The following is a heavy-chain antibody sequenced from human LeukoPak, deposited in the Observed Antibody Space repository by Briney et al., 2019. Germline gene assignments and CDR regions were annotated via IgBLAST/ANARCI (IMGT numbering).Heavy chain of an antibody. D-gene: IGHD6-13*01. Sequence: SVNVSCKASGGTFSNYAISWVRQAPGQGLEWMGGIIPIFGTANYAQKFRGRVTITADKSTRTAYMELSSLRSEDTAVYYCAKDIRGFKHAAGTNYWGQGTLVTVSS. V-gene: IGHV1-69*06. CDR1: GGTFSNYA. CDR2: IIPIFGTA. CDR3: AKDIRGFKHAAGTNY. J-gene: IGHJ4*02.